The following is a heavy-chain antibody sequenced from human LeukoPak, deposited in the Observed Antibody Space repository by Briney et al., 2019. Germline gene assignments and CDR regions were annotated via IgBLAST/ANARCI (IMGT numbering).Heavy chain of an antibody. Sequence: ASVKVSCKASGYTFTSYGISWVRQAPGQGLEWMGWISAYNGNTNYAQKLQGRVTMTTDTSTSTAYMELRSLRSDDTAVYYCARGSWIQLPADAFDIWGQGTMVIVSS. V-gene: IGHV1-18*01. J-gene: IGHJ3*02. CDR3: ARGSWIQLPADAFDI. CDR1: GYTFTSYG. D-gene: IGHD5-18*01. CDR2: ISAYNGNT.